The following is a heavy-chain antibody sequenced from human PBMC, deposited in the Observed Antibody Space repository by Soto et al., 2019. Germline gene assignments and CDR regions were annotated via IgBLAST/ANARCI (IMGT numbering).Heavy chain of an antibody. V-gene: IGHV3-7*01. CDR3: ARDEGYCSSTSCSYFDY. CDR2: IKQDGSEK. D-gene: IGHD2-2*01. CDR1: GFTFSSYW. J-gene: IGHJ4*02. Sequence: GGSLRLSCAASGFTFSSYWMSWVRQAPGKGLEWVANIKQDGSEKYYVDSVKGRFTISRDNAKNSLYLQMNSLRAEDTAVYYCARDEGYCSSTSCSYFDYWGQGTLVTVSS.